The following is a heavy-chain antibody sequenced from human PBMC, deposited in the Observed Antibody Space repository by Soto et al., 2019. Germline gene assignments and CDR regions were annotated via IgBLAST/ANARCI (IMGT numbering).Heavy chain of an antibody. D-gene: IGHD2-2*01. J-gene: IGHJ6*03. V-gene: IGHV4-59*01. CDR2: IYYSGST. CDR1: GGSISSYY. CDR3: ARSSIVVVPAELYYYYYYMDV. Sequence: SETLSLTCTVSGGSISSYYWSWIRQPPGKGLEWIGYIYYSGSTNYNPSLKSRVTISVDTSKNQFSLKLSSVTAADTAVYYCARSSIVVVPAELYYYYYYMDVWGKGTTVTVSS.